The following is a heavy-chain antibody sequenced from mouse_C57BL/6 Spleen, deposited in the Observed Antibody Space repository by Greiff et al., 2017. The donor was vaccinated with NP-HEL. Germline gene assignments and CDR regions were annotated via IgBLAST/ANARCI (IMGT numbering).Heavy chain of an antibody. Sequence: EVKLQESGPGLVKPSQSLSLTCSVTGYSITSGYYWNWIRQFPGNKLEWMGYICYDGSNNYNPSLKNRISITRDTSKNQFFLKLNSVTTEDTATYYCAREEGVWGTGTTVTVSS. CDR3: AREEGV. J-gene: IGHJ1*03. V-gene: IGHV3-6*01. CDR2: ICYDGSN. CDR1: GYSITSGYY.